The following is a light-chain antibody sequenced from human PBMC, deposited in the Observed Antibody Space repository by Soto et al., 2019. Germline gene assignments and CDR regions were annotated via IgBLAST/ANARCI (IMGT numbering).Light chain of an antibody. Sequence: DIQMTQSPSTLSAYVGDRVTISCRASQSVITWLAWYQQKPGKAPNLLIYKASSSESGVPSRFSGSGSGKEFTLTITSLQPNDFSTYECQQYKTYPYTFGQGTKLESK. J-gene: IGKJ2*01. CDR1: QSVITW. CDR2: KAS. V-gene: IGKV1-5*03. CDR3: QQYKTYPYT.